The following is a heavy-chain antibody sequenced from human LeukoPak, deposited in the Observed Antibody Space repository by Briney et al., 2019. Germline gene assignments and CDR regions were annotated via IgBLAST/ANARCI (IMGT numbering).Heavy chain of an antibody. J-gene: IGHJ4*02. Sequence: GGSLRLSCAASGFTFSSYSMNWVRQAPGKGLEWVSSISSSSSYIYYADSVKGRFTISRDNAKNSLYLQMNSLRAEDTAVYCCASGEGGIVVVPAANDYWGQGTLVTVSS. CDR1: GFTFSSYS. V-gene: IGHV3-21*01. CDR3: ASGEGGIVVVPAANDY. D-gene: IGHD2-2*01. CDR2: ISSSSSYI.